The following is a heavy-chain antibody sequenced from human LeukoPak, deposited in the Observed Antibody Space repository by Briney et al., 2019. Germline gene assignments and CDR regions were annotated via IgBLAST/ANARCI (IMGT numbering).Heavy chain of an antibody. J-gene: IGHJ5*02. D-gene: IGHD6-19*01. CDR2: MNPNSGNT. Sequence: GASVKVSCKASGYAFTTYDINWVRQATGQGPEWMGWMNPNSGNTGYTQNFQGRVTMTRNTSIRTAYMELSSLKSEDTAVYYCARGRGSGHKENWFDPWGQGTLVTVSS. CDR3: ARGRGSGHKENWFDP. V-gene: IGHV1-8*01. CDR1: GYAFTTYD.